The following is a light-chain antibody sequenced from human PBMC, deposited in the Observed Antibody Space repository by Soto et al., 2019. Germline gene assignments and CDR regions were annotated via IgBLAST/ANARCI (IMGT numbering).Light chain of an antibody. CDR2: RNN. V-gene: IGLV1-44*01. CDR1: SSNIGSNA. CDR3: AAWDDSLNGVI. J-gene: IGLJ2*01. Sequence: QLVLTQPPSASGTPGQRVTISCSGSSSNIGSNAVNWYQQLPGTAPKLLIYRNNQRPSGVPDRFSGSKSGTSASLAISGLQSEDEGHYFCAAWDDSLNGVIFGGGTKLTVL.